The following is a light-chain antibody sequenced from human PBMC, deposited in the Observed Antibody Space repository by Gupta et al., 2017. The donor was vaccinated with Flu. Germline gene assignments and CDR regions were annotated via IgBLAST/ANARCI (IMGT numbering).Light chain of an antibody. V-gene: IGLV9-49*01. J-gene: IGLJ3*02. CDR1: SGYSSYK. CDR3: GADHGRPV. Sequence: QPVLTQPPSASASLGASVTLTCTLSSGYSSYKVDWYQQRPGKGPRFVMRVGTGGIVGSKGDGIPDRFSVLGSGLKRYLTIKNIQEEDESDYHCGADHGRPVFGGGTKLTVL. CDR2: VGTGGIVG.